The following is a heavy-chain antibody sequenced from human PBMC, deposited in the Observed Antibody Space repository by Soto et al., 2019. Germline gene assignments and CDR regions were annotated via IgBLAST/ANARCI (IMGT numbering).Heavy chain of an antibody. D-gene: IGHD4-17*01. J-gene: IGHJ4*02. V-gene: IGHV3-11*06. Sequence: VGSLRLSCAASGFIFNDYYMSWIRQAPGKGLEWLSNISGSSGSKKYADAGKGRFTISRDNAKKSLYLEMHSLRAEDTAVYYCARYAAEVTTFFDHWGQGTLVTVSS. CDR2: ISGSSGSK. CDR3: ARYAAEVTTFFDH. CDR1: GFIFNDYY.